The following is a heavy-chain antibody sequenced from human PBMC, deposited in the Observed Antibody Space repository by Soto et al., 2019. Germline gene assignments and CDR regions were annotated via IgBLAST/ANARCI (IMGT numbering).Heavy chain of an antibody. CDR3: ARERGIPHELLGDHFGEFDY. Sequence: SETLSLTCTVSGGSISSGGYYWSWIRQHPGKGLEWIGYIYYSGSTYYNPSLKSRVTISVDTSKNQFSLKLSSVTAADTAVYYCARERGIPHELLGDHFGEFDYWGQGTLVTVSS. V-gene: IGHV4-31*03. J-gene: IGHJ4*02. CDR1: GGSISSGGYY. D-gene: IGHD3-10*01. CDR2: IYYSGST.